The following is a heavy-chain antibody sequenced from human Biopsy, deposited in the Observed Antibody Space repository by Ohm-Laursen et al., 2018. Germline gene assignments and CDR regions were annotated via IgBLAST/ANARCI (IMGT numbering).Heavy chain of an antibody. CDR3: TGDSGGLGDY. CDR2: IHGDERSA. Sequence: SLRLSCAASGFTFGRSVMHWVRQAPGKGLMWVSRIHGDERSATYAEPVKGRFTISRDNAKNTLHLQMNSLRAEDTAVYYCTGDSGGLGDYWGQGTLVTVSS. J-gene: IGHJ4*02. D-gene: IGHD2-8*02. CDR1: GFTFGRSV. V-gene: IGHV3-74*03.